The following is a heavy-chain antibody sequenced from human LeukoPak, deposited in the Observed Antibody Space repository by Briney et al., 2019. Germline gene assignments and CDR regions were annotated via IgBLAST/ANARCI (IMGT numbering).Heavy chain of an antibody. Sequence: PSETLSLTCIVSGGSINSRSHYWGWIRQPPGKGLEWIGNSYYSGSTYYNPSLKSRVTISIYTSKNQFSLKLSPVTATDTAVYYCASLREGGVAHWFDPWGQGTLVTVSS. D-gene: IGHD2-15*01. J-gene: IGHJ5*02. CDR2: SYYSGST. CDR3: ASLREGGVAHWFDP. CDR1: GGSINSRSHY. V-gene: IGHV4-39*01.